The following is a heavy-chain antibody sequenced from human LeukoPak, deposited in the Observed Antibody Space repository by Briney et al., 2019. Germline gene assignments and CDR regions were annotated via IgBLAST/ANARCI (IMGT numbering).Heavy chain of an antibody. D-gene: IGHD2-2*01. CDR3: ARDQGCSSTSCYLYYYYYGMDV. Sequence: GGSLRLSCAASGFTFSSYSMNWVRQAPGKGPEWVSSISSSSSYIYYADSVKGRFTISRDNAKNSLYLQMNSLRAEDTAVYYCARDQGCSSTSCYLYYYYYGMDVWGQGTTVTVSS. CDR2: ISSSSSYI. J-gene: IGHJ6*02. V-gene: IGHV3-21*01. CDR1: GFTFSSYS.